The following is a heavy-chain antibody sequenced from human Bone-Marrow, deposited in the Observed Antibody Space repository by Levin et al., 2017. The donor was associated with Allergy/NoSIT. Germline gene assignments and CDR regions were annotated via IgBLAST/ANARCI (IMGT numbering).Heavy chain of an antibody. CDR2: VNWNGGST. Sequence: GESLKISCVGSGFSFEDYGIHWVRLVPGKGLEWVSDVNWNGGSTTYADSVKGRFTISRDNAKKSVHLQMDSLRVEDTAFYYCSRGEGYRSDWTPPFDIWGQGTMVTVSS. D-gene: IGHD2-15*01. CDR3: SRGEGYRSDWTPPFDI. J-gene: IGHJ3*02. CDR1: GFSFEDYG. V-gene: IGHV3-20*04.